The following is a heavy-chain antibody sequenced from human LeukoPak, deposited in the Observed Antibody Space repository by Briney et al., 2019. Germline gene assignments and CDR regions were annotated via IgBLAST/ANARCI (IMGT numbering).Heavy chain of an antibody. Sequence: SETLSLTCTVSGGSISSYYWSWIRQPAGKGLEWIGRIYTSGSTNYNPSLKSRVTMSVDTSKNQFSLKLSSVTAADTAVYYCARGGYYGSGSYYKFGSWFDPWGQGTLVTVSS. CDR3: ARGGYYGSGSYYKFGSWFDP. V-gene: IGHV4-4*07. CDR1: GGSISSYY. D-gene: IGHD3-10*01. CDR2: IYTSGST. J-gene: IGHJ5*02.